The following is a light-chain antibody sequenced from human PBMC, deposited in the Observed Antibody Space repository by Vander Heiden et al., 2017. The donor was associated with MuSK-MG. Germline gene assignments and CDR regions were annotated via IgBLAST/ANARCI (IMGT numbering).Light chain of an antibody. Sequence: EIVMTQSPATLSVSPGERATLSCRASQSVSSNLAWYQQKPGQAPRLLIYGASTRATGIPARFSGSGYGTEFTLTISSRQSEDFAVYYCQQNNNWPPGAFGQGTKMEIK. CDR1: QSVSSN. CDR3: QQNNNWPPGA. J-gene: IGKJ2*01. V-gene: IGKV3-15*01. CDR2: GAS.